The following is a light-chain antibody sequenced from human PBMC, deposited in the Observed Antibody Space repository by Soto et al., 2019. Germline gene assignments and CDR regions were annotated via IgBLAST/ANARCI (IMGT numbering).Light chain of an antibody. J-gene: IGLJ1*01. Sequence: QSVLTQPPSVSAAPGQKVTISCSGSSSNIGNNYVSWYQQLPGAAPKLLIYETDKRPSGIPDRFSGSKSGTSATLGITGLQTGDEADYYCGTWDASLSANVFGRGTKVTVL. CDR3: GTWDASLSANV. CDR2: ETD. CDR1: SSNIGNNY. V-gene: IGLV1-51*02.